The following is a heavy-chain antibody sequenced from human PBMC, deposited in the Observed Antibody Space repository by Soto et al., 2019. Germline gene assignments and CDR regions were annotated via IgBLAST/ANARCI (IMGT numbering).Heavy chain of an antibody. Sequence: QVQLVQSGAEVKKPGASVKVSCKVSGYTLTELSMHWVRQAPGKGLEWMGGFDPEDGETIYAQKFQGRVTMTEDTSTETAYRELSSLRSEDTAVYYCATGTGSVGYCSGGSCSASGYYYYGMDVWGQGTTVTVSS. CDR2: FDPEDGET. CDR1: GYTLTELS. J-gene: IGHJ6*02. D-gene: IGHD2-15*01. CDR3: ATGTGSVGYCSGGSCSASGYYYYGMDV. V-gene: IGHV1-24*01.